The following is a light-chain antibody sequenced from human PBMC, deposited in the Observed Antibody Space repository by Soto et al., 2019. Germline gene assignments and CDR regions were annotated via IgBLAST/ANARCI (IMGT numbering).Light chain of an antibody. J-gene: IGKJ1*01. V-gene: IGKV3-20*01. CDR2: GAS. CDR3: QQYGHSPWT. Sequence: EIALTQSPGTLSLSRGERATLSCRASQSISSSYLAWYQQKPGQAPRLLIYGASSRATGIPDRFTGSGSGTDFTLTISRLEPEDFAVYYCQQYGHSPWTFGQGTKVDIK. CDR1: QSISSSY.